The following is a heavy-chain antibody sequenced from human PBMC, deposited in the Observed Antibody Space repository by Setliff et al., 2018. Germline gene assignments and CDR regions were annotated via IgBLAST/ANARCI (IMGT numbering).Heavy chain of an antibody. CDR3: ARGRDFWSGYLVY. CDR1: GYTFTGYY. J-gene: IGHJ4*02. Sequence: AASVKVSCKASGYTFTGYYMHWVRQAPGQGLEWMGWINPNSGGTNYAQKFQGWVTMTRDTSISTAYMELSRLRSDDTAVYYCARGRDFWSGYLVYWGQGTLVTVSS. CDR2: INPNSGGT. V-gene: IGHV1-2*04. D-gene: IGHD3-3*01.